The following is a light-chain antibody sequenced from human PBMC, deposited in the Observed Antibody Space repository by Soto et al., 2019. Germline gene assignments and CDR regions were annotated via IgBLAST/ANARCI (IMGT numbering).Light chain of an antibody. CDR2: KAS. J-gene: IGKJ1*01. CDR3: QQYNSYSWT. Sequence: DIQMTQSPSTLSASVRDRVTITCRASQSINNWLAWYQQKPGKALKLLIYKASSLESGVPSRFSGSGSGTEFTLTISSLQPDDFATYYCQQYNSYSWTFGQGTKVDIK. V-gene: IGKV1-5*03. CDR1: QSINNW.